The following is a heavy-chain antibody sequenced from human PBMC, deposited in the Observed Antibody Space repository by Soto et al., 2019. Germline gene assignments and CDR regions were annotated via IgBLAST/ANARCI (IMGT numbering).Heavy chain of an antibody. CDR1: GFTFGDYA. CDR2: ITSKAYAGTT. Sequence: PGGSLRLSCTTSGFTFGDYAMSWFRQAPGKGLEWIGFITSKAYAGTTEYTASVKGRFTISRDDSRSIAYLQMDNLKTEDTSVYYCSRDRSNSGWAEYFQHWGQGTLVTVSS. CDR3: SRDRSNSGWAEYFQH. D-gene: IGHD6-19*01. J-gene: IGHJ1*01. V-gene: IGHV3-49*01.